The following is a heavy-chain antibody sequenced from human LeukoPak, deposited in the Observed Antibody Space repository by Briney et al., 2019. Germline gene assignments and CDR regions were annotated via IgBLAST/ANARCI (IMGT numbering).Heavy chain of an antibody. V-gene: IGHV3-7*01. D-gene: IGHD3-10*01. J-gene: IGHJ4*02. Sequence: PGGSLRLSCAASGFTFNKYWMTWVRQAPGKGLEWVANINQDDSQIYYLESVEGRFTITRDNAKNSLHLQMNSLRAEDTATYYCARGYYYSGTYSSFFDYWGQGTLVTVSS. CDR3: ARGYYYSGTYSSFFDY. CDR1: GFTFNKYW. CDR2: INQDDSQI.